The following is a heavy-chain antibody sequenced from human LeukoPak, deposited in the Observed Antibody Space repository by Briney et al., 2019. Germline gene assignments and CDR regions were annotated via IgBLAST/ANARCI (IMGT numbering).Heavy chain of an antibody. CDR1: GFAFRNFW. J-gene: IGHJ4*02. D-gene: IGHD1-20*01. CDR2: TTQDGSGK. CDR3: ARENYNWNPDQGYKVFDY. Sequence: GGSLRLSCAASGFAFRNFWMSWVRQAPGKGLELVANTTQDGSGKYYVDSVEGRFTVSRDNAKNSLYLQMNSLRAEDTAVYYCARENYNWNPDQGYKVFDYWGQGILVTVSS. V-gene: IGHV3-7*01.